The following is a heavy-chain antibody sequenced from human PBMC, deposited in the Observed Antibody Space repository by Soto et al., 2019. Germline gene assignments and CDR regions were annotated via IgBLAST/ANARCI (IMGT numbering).Heavy chain of an antibody. CDR2: ISSDNGHT. D-gene: IGHD4-17*01. V-gene: IGHV1-18*01. CDR3: ARAPSLLTNEYGNYFDY. CDR1: GYTFRSYS. Sequence: QVQLVQSGAEVKKPGASVTISCKASGYTFRSYSINWVRQAPGQGLEWMGWISSDNGHTNYAQKLQGRVTMTTDTSTSTANMEQRSLRADDTAVYYCARAPSLLTNEYGNYFDYWGQGTLVTVSS. J-gene: IGHJ4*02.